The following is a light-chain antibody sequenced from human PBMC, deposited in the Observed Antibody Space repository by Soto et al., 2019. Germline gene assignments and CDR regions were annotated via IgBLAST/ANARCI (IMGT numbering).Light chain of an antibody. J-gene: IGKJ4*01. CDR2: DAS. CDR3: QQRSSWPLLT. CDR1: QSVSNY. Sequence: EIVLTQSPATLSLSPGERATLSCMASQSVSNYLAWFQQKPGQAPRLLIYDASNRATGIPARFSGSGSGRDFTLTISSLEPEDFAVYYCQQRSSWPLLTFGGGTKVEI. V-gene: IGKV3-11*02.